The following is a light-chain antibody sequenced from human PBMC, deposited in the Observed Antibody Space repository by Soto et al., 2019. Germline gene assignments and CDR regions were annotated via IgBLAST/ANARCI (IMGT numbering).Light chain of an antibody. CDR1: QSVTNNQ. CDR2: GVS. J-gene: IGKJ1*01. CDR3: YQYGSTPPT. Sequence: EIVFTQSPCTLSLSPGERATLPCRASQSVTNNQFAWFRQKPRQPPRLLIWGVSNRATVTADRFSSSGSGTDITLTISRLAPEDFVVFYCYQYGSTPPTFGQGTKVDIK. V-gene: IGKV3-20*01.